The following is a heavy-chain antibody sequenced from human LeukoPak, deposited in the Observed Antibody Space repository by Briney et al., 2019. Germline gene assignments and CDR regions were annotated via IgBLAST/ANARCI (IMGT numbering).Heavy chain of an antibody. J-gene: IGHJ4*02. Sequence: PGGSLRLSCAASGFTFSTYAINWVRQAPGKGLEWVSAISGSGGSTYYADSVKGRFTISRDNSKNTVYLQMISQRAEDTAVYYCAVTPLDYWGQGTLVTVSS. V-gene: IGHV3-23*01. CDR3: AVTPLDY. D-gene: IGHD4-23*01. CDR2: ISGSGGST. CDR1: GFTFSTYA.